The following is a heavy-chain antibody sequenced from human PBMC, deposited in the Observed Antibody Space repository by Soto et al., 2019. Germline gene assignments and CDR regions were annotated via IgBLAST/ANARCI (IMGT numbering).Heavy chain of an antibody. D-gene: IGHD3-9*01. Sequence: SETLSLTCTVSGGSISSSSYYWGWIRQPPGKGLEWIGSIYYSGSTYYNPSLKSRVTISVDTSKNQFSLKLSSVTAADTAVYYCARPNYYDILTGYYRNWFDPWGQGTLVTVSS. CDR3: ARPNYYDILTGYYRNWFDP. V-gene: IGHV4-39*01. CDR1: GGSISSSSYY. CDR2: IYYSGST. J-gene: IGHJ5*02.